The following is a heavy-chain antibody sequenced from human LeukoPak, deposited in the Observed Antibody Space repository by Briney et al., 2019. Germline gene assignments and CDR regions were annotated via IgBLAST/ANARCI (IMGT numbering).Heavy chain of an antibody. V-gene: IGHV3-66*02. CDR3: ARGTIFGVSDFDY. J-gene: IGHJ4*02. Sequence: PGGSLRLSCAASGFTVSSNYMSWVRQAPGKGLEWVSVIYSGGSTYYADSVEGRFTISRDNSKNTLYLQMNSLRAEDTAVYYCARGTIFGVSDFDYWGQGTLVTVSS. CDR2: IYSGGST. D-gene: IGHD3-3*01. CDR1: GFTVSSNY.